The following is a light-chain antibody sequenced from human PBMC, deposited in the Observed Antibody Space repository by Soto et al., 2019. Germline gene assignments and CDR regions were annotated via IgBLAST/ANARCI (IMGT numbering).Light chain of an antibody. V-gene: IGLV3-21*02. J-gene: IGLJ3*02. CDR3: QVWDSDSDSWV. CDR1: NIGSKR. Sequence: SYVLTQPPSVSVVPGQTARITCGGNNIGSKRVHWYQQRPGQAPVLVVHDDSDRPSGIPERFSGSKFRNTATLTISRVEAGDEADYYCQVWDSDSDSWVFGGGTKLTVL. CDR2: DDS.